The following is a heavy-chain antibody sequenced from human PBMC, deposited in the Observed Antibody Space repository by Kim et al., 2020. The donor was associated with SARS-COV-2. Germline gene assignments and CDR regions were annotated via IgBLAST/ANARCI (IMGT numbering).Heavy chain of an antibody. J-gene: IGHJ4*02. D-gene: IGHD3-10*01. CDR3: AKLPTGGSGSYGDY. Sequence: GGSLRLSCAASGFTFDDYAMHWVRQAPGKGLEWVSGISWNSGSIGYADSVKGRFTISRDNAKNSLYPQMNSLRAEDTALYYCAKLPTGGSGSYGDYWGQGTLVTVSS. V-gene: IGHV3-9*01. CDR1: GFTFDDYA. CDR2: ISWNSGSI.